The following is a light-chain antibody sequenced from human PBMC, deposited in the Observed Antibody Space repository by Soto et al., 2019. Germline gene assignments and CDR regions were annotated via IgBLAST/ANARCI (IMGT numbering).Light chain of an antibody. Sequence: EIVFTHSPATLSLSPCERATLSFSASQSVKAFLVWYQQRPGQAPRLLIYDASHRAAGIPARFSGSGFGTDFTLTISSLEPEDAAVYYCQQRSNWPPITFGQGTRLEIK. V-gene: IGKV3-11*01. CDR2: DAS. J-gene: IGKJ5*01. CDR1: QSVKAF. CDR3: QQRSNWPPIT.